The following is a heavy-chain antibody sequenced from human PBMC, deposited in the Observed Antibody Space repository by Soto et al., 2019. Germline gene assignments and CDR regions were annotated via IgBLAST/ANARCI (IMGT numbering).Heavy chain of an antibody. V-gene: IGHV3-23*01. D-gene: IGHD2-15*01. CDR3: AKAQGGSYFDY. CDR1: GXTFSSNA. CDR2: ISSSGGST. Sequence: LRLSFAASGXTFSSNAMSWVRQAPGKGLEWVSGISSSGGSTYYADSVKGRFTISRDNSKNMLYLQMNNLRAEDTAVYYCAKAQGGSYFDYWGQGTLVTVSS. J-gene: IGHJ4*02.